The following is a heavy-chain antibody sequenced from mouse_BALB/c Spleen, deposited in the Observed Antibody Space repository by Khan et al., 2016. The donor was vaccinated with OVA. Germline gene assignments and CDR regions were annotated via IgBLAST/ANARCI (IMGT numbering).Heavy chain of an antibody. J-gene: IGHJ3*01. CDR2: INPSNGGA. D-gene: IGHD2-4*01. CDR3: TRSGYDSFVY. Sequence: QVQLKESGAELVKPGASVKLSCKASGYTFTAYYMYWVKQRPGQGLEWIGEINPSNGGANFNEKFKSKATLTVDKSSSTAYMQLSSLTSEDSAVYYCTRSGYDSFVYWGQGTLVTVSA. V-gene: IGHV1S81*02. CDR1: GYTFTAYY.